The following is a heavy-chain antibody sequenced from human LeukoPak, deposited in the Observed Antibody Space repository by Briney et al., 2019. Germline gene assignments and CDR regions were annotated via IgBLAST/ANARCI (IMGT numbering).Heavy chain of an antibody. CDR2: INHSGST. J-gene: IGHJ6*03. D-gene: IGHD3-3*01. Sequence: SETLSLTCAVYGGSFSGYYWSWIRQPPGKGLEWIGEINHSGSTNYNPSLKSRVTISVDTSKNQSSLKLSSVTAADTAVYYCARRYYDFWSGGYYYYMDVWGKGTTVTVSS. V-gene: IGHV4-34*01. CDR1: GGSFSGYY. CDR3: ARRYYDFWSGGYYYYMDV.